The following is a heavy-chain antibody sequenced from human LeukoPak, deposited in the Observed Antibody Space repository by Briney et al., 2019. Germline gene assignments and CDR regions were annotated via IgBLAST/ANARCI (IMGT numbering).Heavy chain of an antibody. V-gene: IGHV4-59*01. CDR2: IYYSGST. D-gene: IGHD4-23*01. CDR1: GGSISSYY. J-gene: IGHJ3*02. Sequence: SETLSLTCTVSGGSISSYYWSWIRQPLGKGLEWIGYIYYSGSTNYNPSLKSRVTISVDTSKNQFSLKLSSVTAADTAVYYCARDRYGGGDAFDIWGQGTMVTVSS. CDR3: ARDRYGGGDAFDI.